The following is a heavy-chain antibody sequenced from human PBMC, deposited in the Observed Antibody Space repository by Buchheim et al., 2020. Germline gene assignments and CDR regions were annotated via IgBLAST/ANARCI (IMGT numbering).Heavy chain of an antibody. CDR3: ARVRYSSSWDENWFDP. CDR2: INHSGST. CDR1: GGSFSGYY. J-gene: IGHJ5*02. Sequence: QVQLRQWGAGLLKPSETLSLTCAVYGGSFSGYYWSWIRQPPGKGLEWIGEINHSGSTNYNPSLKSRVTISVDTSKNQFSLKLSSVTAADTAVYYCARVRYSSSWDENWFDPWGQGTL. V-gene: IGHV4-34*01. D-gene: IGHD6-13*01.